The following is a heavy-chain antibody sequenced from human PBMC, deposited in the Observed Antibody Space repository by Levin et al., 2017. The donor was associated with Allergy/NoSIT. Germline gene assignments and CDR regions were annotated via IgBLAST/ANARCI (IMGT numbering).Heavy chain of an antibody. D-gene: IGHD6-13*01. Sequence: PGGSLRLSCAASGFTFSSYGMHWVRQAPGKGLEWVAVISYDGSNKYYADSVKGRFTISRDNSKNTLYLQMNSLRAEDTAVYYCAKDLTRRIAAAQVVGHYYYGMDVWGQGTTVTVSS. V-gene: IGHV3-30*18. CDR2: ISYDGSNK. CDR3: AKDLTRRIAAAQVVGHYYYGMDV. J-gene: IGHJ6*02. CDR1: GFTFSSYG.